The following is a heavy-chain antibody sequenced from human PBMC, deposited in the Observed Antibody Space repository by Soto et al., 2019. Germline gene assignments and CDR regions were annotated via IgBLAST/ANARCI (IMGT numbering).Heavy chain of an antibody. CDR2: IYYSGST. J-gene: IGHJ5*02. CDR3: ARLMNYDYIWGSYLGDNWFDP. D-gene: IGHD3-16*01. CDR1: GGSFSGYY. Sequence: SETLSLTCAVYGGSFSGYYWSWIRQPPGKGLEWIGYIYYSGSTNYNPSLKSRVTISVDTSKNQFSLKLSSVTAADTAVYYCARLMNYDYIWGSYLGDNWFDPWGQGTLVTVSS. V-gene: IGHV4-59*08.